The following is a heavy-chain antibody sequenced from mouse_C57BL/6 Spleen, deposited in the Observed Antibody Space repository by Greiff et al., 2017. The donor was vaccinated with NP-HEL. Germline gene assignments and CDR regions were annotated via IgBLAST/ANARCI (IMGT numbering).Heavy chain of an antibody. V-gene: IGHV14-4*01. CDR2: IDPENGDT. CDR3: TTPPMMVTTRFAY. J-gene: IGHJ3*01. Sequence: EVQLQESGAELVRPGASVKLSCTASGFNIKDDYMHWVKQRPEQGLEWIGWIDPENGDTEYASKFQDKATITADTSSNTAYLQLSSLTSEDTAVYYCTTPPMMVTTRFAYWGQGTLVTVSA. CDR1: GFNIKDDY. D-gene: IGHD2-3*01.